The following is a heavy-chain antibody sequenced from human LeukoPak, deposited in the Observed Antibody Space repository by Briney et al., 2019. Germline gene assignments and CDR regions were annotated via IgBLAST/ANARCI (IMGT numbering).Heavy chain of an antibody. D-gene: IGHD6-19*01. V-gene: IGHV4-39*02. Sequence: SETLSLTCTVSGDSISSSRFFWAWIRQPPGKGLEWIASLSDGGSPKYSPSFQSRVSILTDTSKNQLSLNLKSVTAADTAVYYCARDANYRDRSGYPSPFDFWGQGIPVIVSS. J-gene: IGHJ4*02. CDR1: GDSISSSRFF. CDR2: LSDGGSP. CDR3: ARDANYRDRSGYPSPFDF.